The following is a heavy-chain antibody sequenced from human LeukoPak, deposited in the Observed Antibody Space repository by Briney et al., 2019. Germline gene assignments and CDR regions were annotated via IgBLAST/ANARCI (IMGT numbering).Heavy chain of an antibody. CDR1: GYTFTVYY. CDR3: ARFRAVIDYLIDY. D-gene: IGHD3-10*01. Sequence: ASVKVSCKASGYTFTVYYMHLVRQAPGQGLEWMGWINPNSGGTNYAQKFQGRVTMTRDTSISTAYMELSRLRSDDTAVYYCARFRAVIDYLIDYWGQGTLVTVSS. J-gene: IGHJ4*02. CDR2: INPNSGGT. V-gene: IGHV1-2*02.